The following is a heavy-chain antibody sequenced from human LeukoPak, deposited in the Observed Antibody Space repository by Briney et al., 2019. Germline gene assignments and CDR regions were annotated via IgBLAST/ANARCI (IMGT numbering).Heavy chain of an antibody. CDR2: IWYDGSNK. CDR1: ELTLRSYG. V-gene: IGHV3-33*01. CDR3: ARDDYGMDV. J-gene: IGHJ6*02. Sequence: GGPRRSSFAALELTLRSYGMPWFGKAPGKGLEWVAVIWYDGSNKYYADSVKGRFTISRDNSKNTLYLQMNSLRAEDTAVYYCARDDYGMDVWGQGTTVTVSS.